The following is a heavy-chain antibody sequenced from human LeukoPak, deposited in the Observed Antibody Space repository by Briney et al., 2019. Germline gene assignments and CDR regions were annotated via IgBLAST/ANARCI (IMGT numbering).Heavy chain of an antibody. Sequence: GGSLRLSCAASGFTFSSYSMNWVRQAPGKGLEWVSSISSSSSYIYYADSVKGRFTISRDSSKNTLYLQMNSLRAEDTAVYYCAKGPLIEVAGTTWDYWGQGTLVTVSS. CDR3: AKGPLIEVAGTTWDY. J-gene: IGHJ4*02. CDR1: GFTFSSYS. V-gene: IGHV3-21*04. CDR2: ISSSSSYI. D-gene: IGHD6-19*01.